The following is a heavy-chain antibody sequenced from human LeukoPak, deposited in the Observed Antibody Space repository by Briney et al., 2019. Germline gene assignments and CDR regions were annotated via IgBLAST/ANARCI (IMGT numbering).Heavy chain of an antibody. CDR2: ISYDGSNK. V-gene: IGHV3-30*18. CDR3: AKDSYSSSWYHGAFDI. CDR1: GFTFSSYG. Sequence: GGSLRLSCAASGFTFSSYGMHWVRQAPGKGLEWVAVISYDGSNKYYADSVKGRFTISRDNSKNTLYLQMNSLRAEDTAVYYCAKDSYSSSWYHGAFDIWGQGTMVTVSS. J-gene: IGHJ3*02. D-gene: IGHD6-13*01.